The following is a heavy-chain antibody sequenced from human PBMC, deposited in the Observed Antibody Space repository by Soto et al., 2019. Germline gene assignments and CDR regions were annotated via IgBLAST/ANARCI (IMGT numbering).Heavy chain of an antibody. CDR2: ISGSGGST. D-gene: IGHD6-13*01. CDR1: GFTFSSYA. CDR3: AKAPKGYSSSWYHQLGAFDI. J-gene: IGHJ3*02. Sequence: GGSLRLSCAASGFTFSSYAMSWVRQAPGKGLEWVSAISGSGGSTYYADSVKGRFTISRDNSKNTLYLQMNSLRAEDTAVYYCAKAPKGYSSSWYHQLGAFDIWGQGTMVT. V-gene: IGHV3-23*01.